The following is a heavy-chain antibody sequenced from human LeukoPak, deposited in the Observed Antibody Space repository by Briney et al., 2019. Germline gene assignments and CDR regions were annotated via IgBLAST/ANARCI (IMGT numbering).Heavy chain of an antibody. D-gene: IGHD2-21*02. J-gene: IGHJ3*01. CDR2: INQDGRKE. V-gene: IGHV3-7*03. CDR3: ARDSSPYCGDDCYFDAFDL. Sequence: PGGSLRLSCVASEFTFGSYWMTWVRQAPGKGLEWVANINQDGRKEHYVDSVKGRFTISRDNAKNFLYLQMNGLRAEDTAVYYCARDSSPYCGDDCYFDAFDLWGQGTMVTVSS. CDR1: EFTFGSYW.